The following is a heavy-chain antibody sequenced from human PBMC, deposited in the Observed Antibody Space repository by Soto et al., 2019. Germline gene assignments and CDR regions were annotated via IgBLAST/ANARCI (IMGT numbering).Heavy chain of an antibody. D-gene: IGHD3-3*02. Sequence: QVQLVESGGGVVQPGKSLRVSCTASGFTFSKFGMHWVRQAPGKWLEWLAVISLDGSQEYYADSVKGRFTISRDNSKDNLLLHMSSLRLDDTLMYYCVQDSNNLFAPWGHCALVTGCS. CDR1: GFTFSKFG. CDR2: ISLDGSQE. CDR3: VQDSNNLFAP. V-gene: IGHV3-30*18. J-gene: IGHJ5*02.